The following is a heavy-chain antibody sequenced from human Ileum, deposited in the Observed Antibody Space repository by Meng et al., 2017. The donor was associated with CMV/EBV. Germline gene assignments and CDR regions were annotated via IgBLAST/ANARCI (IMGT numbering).Heavy chain of an antibody. V-gene: IGHV4-4*07. CDR1: GFNFRSYW. Sequence: ESLKISCAASGFNFRSYWMSWVRQPAGKGLEWIGRIYTSGSTNYIPSLKSRVTMSVDTSKNQFSMNLTSVTAADTAVYYCAREISEVEGRWFDAWGQGTLVTVSS. CDR3: AREISEVEGRWFDA. J-gene: IGHJ5*02. CDR2: IYTSGST. D-gene: IGHD3-10*01.